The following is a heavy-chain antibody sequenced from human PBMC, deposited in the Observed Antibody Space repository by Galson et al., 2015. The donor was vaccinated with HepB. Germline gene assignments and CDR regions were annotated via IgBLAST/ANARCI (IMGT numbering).Heavy chain of an antibody. CDR2: IDAAGLST. D-gene: IGHD3-9*01. V-gene: IGHV3-74*01. J-gene: IGHJ2*01. CDR3: ARVQSSVFDILTASYNWYFDL. CDR1: GFTLRSHW. Sequence: SLRLSCAASGFTLRSHWMHWVRQAPGKGLLWVARIDAAGLSTAYADSVKGRFTIARDNAKNTLYLQMDDLRPEDTALYFCARVQSSVFDILTASYNWYFDLWGRGTLVTVST.